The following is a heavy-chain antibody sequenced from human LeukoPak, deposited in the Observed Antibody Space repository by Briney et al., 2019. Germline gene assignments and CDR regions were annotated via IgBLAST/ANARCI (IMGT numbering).Heavy chain of an antibody. V-gene: IGHV3-30-3*01. CDR2: ISYDGSNK. J-gene: IGHJ6*02. CDR1: GFTVSSNY. Sequence: PGGSLRLSCAASGFTVSSNYMSWVRQAPGKGLEWVAVISYDGSNKYYADSVKGRFTISRDNSKNTLYLQMNSLRAEDTAVYYCARGAKLYSREWLLSHYYYGMDVWGQGTTVTVSS. CDR3: ARGAKLYSREWLLSHYYYGMDV. D-gene: IGHD3-3*01.